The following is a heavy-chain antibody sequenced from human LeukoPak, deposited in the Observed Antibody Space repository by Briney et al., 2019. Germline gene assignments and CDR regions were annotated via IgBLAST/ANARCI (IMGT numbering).Heavy chain of an antibody. CDR3: AKEGWRITRFFDI. Sequence: GGSLRLSCAPSGFTVSSNYMSRVRQAPGKGLEWVSVIYSGGSTYYADSVKGRFTISRDNSKNTLYLQMNSLRAEDTAVYYCAKEGWRITRFFDIWGQGTMVTVSS. CDR2: IYSGGST. V-gene: IGHV3-66*02. CDR1: GFTVSSNY. J-gene: IGHJ3*02. D-gene: IGHD3-3*01.